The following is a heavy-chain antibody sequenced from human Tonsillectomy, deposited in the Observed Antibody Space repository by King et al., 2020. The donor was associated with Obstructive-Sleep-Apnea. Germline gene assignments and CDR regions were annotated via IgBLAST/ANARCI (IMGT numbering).Heavy chain of an antibody. CDR1: GGSISSNTYY. J-gene: IGHJ5*02. Sequence: QLQESGPGLVKPSETLSLTCTVSGGSISSNTYYWGWIRQPPGKGLEWIGSIYYSGSTYYNPSLKSRVTISVDTSKNQFSLKLPSVTAADTAVYYCARDLNVWFGEFHEPPWRQGTLVTVSS. CDR3: ARDLNVWFGEFHEPP. D-gene: IGHD3-10*01. V-gene: IGHV4-39*07. CDR2: IYYSGST.